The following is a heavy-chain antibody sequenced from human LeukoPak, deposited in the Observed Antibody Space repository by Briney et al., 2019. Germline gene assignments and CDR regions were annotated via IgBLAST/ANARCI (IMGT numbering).Heavy chain of an antibody. CDR3: ARGTLWFGELFQH. Sequence: VASVKVSCKASGYTFTSYDINWVRQATGQGLEWMGWMNPNSGNTGYAQKLQGRVTMTRNTSISTAYMELSSLRSEDTAVYYCARGTLWFGELFQHWGQGTLVTVSS. V-gene: IGHV1-8*01. CDR1: GYTFTSYD. J-gene: IGHJ4*02. D-gene: IGHD3-10*01. CDR2: MNPNSGNT.